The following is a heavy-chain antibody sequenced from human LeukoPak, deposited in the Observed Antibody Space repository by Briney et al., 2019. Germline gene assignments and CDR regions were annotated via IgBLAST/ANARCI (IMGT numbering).Heavy chain of an antibody. CDR1: GFTFTSDA. J-gene: IGHJ4*02. D-gene: IGHD6-6*01. CDR3: ARVGSTSQGAEDY. CDR2: MNQNGGEK. Sequence: PGGSLRLSCVASGFTFTSDAMNWVRQAPGKGLEWVANMNQNGGEKYYVDSVKGRFTISRDNAKNSLYLQMNSLRAEDTAVYYCARVGSTSQGAEDYWGQGTLVTVSS. V-gene: IGHV3-7*03.